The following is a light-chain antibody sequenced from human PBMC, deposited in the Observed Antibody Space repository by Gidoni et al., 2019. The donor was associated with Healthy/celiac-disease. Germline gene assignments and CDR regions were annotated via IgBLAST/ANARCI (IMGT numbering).Light chain of an antibody. V-gene: IGLV1-47*01. CDR1: SSNIGSNY. CDR3: AAWDDSLSVV. Sequence: QSVLTQPPSASGIPGQRVTISCSGSSSNIGSNYVYWYQQLPGTAPNLLIYRNNQRPSGVPGRFSGSKSGTSASLAISGLRSEDEADYYCAAWDDSLSVVFGGGTKLTVL. CDR2: RNN. J-gene: IGLJ2*01.